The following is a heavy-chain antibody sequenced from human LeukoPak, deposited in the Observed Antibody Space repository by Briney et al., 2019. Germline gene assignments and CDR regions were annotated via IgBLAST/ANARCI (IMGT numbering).Heavy chain of an antibody. CDR3: ARDIFAMLAAAAYFDY. D-gene: IGHD6-13*01. CDR2: ISSSSSYI. J-gene: IGHJ4*02. V-gene: IGHV3-21*01. CDR1: GFTFSSYS. Sequence: KPGGSLRLSCAASGFTFSSYSMNWVRQAPGKGLEWVSSISSSSSYIYYADSVKGRFTISRDNAKNSLYLQMNSLRAEDTAVYYCARDIFAMLAAAAYFDYWGQGTLVTVSS.